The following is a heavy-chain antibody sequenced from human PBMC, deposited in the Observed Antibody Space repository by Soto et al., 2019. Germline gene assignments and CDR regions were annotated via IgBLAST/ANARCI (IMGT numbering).Heavy chain of an antibody. V-gene: IGHV3-23*01. CDR1: GFTFSSYA. J-gene: IGHJ5*02. CDR2: ISGSGGST. D-gene: IGHD2-15*01. CDR3: AKDAISGYCSGGSCYSYKNWFDP. Sequence: QAGGSLRLSCAASGFTFSSYAMSWVRQAPGKGLEWVSAISGSGGSTYYADSVKGRFTISRDNSKNTLYLQMNSLGAEDTAVYYCAKDAISGYCSGGSCYSYKNWFDPWGQGTLVTVSS.